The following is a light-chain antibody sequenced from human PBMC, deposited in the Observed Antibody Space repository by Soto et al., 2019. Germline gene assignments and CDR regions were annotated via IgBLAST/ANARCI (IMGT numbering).Light chain of an antibody. V-gene: IGLV2-23*01. CDR1: SSDVGISNL. CDR3: CSSAYVRSSTVV. Sequence: QSALTQPASVSGSPGQSITISCTGTSSDVGISNLVSWYQQHPGKAPKLMIYEATKRPSGVSYRFSGSKSGNTASMTISGLQAEDEGDYYCCSSAYVRSSTVVFGGGTKLTVL. CDR2: EAT. J-gene: IGLJ2*01.